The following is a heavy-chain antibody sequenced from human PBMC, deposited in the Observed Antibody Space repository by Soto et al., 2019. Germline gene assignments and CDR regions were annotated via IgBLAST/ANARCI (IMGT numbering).Heavy chain of an antibody. Sequence: PVGSLRLSCAASGFTFSSYAMSWVRQAPGKGLEWVSAISGSGGSTYYADSVKGRFTISRDNSKNTLYLQMNSLRAEDTAVYYCAKAQGYYDSSGYYDYWGQGTLVTVSS. V-gene: IGHV3-23*01. CDR3: AKAQGYYDSSGYYDY. D-gene: IGHD3-22*01. J-gene: IGHJ4*02. CDR1: GFTFSSYA. CDR2: ISGSGGST.